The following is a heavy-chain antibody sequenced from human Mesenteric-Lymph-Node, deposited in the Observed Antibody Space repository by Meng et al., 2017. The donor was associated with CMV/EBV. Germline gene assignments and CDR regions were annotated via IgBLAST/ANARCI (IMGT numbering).Heavy chain of an antibody. J-gene: IGHJ4*02. CDR2: IFHSGIT. CDR1: GGSISSNSFY. V-gene: IGHV4-39*07. Sequence: ESLKISCTVSGGSISSNSFYWAWIRQPPGKGLEWIGNIFHSGITSYNPSLKSRVTMSVDPSRNQFSLHLSSVTAADTAVYYCAREVVGADLDYWGQGTLVTVSS. D-gene: IGHD2-15*01. CDR3: AREVVGADLDY.